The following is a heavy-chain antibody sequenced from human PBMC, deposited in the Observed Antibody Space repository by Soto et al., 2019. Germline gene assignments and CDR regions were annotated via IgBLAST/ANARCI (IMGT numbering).Heavy chain of an antibody. CDR3: ARVPDR. J-gene: IGHJ5*02. D-gene: IGHD2-2*01. Sequence: SETLALTCAVSGGSISSGGHSWRWIRQPPGKGLEWIGYIYHSGSTYYNPSLKSRVTISVDRSKNQFSLKLSSVTAADTAVYYCARVPDRWGQGTLVTVAS. CDR1: GGSISSGGHS. V-gene: IGHV4-30-2*01. CDR2: IYHSGST.